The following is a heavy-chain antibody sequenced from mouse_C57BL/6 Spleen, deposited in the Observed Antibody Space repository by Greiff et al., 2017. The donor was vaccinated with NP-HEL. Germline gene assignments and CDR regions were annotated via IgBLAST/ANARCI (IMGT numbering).Heavy chain of an antibody. CDR2: IYPGSGST. V-gene: IGHV1-55*01. CDR3: ARGVTTDVPRFAY. D-gene: IGHD2-2*01. J-gene: IGHJ3*01. CDR1: GYTFTSYW. Sequence: QVQLQQPGAELVKPGASVKMSCKASGYTFTSYWITWVKQRPGQGLEWIGDIYPGSGSTNYNEKFKSKATLTVDTSSSTAYMQLSSLTSEDSAVYYCARGVTTDVPRFAYWGHGTLVTVSA.